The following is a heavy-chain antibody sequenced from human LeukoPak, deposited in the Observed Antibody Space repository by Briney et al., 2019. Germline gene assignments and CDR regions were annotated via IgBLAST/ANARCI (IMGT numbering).Heavy chain of an antibody. J-gene: IGHJ5*02. D-gene: IGHD4/OR15-4a*01. Sequence: SETLSLNCTVSGGSIRSDFHYWDWIRQPPGKGLEWIGYIYYSGSTNYNPSLKSRVTISVDTSKNQFSLKLSSVTAADTAVYYCARDPNGLNWFDPWGQGTLVTVSS. CDR3: ARDPNGLNWFDP. V-gene: IGHV4-61*01. CDR1: GGSIRSDFHY. CDR2: IYYSGST.